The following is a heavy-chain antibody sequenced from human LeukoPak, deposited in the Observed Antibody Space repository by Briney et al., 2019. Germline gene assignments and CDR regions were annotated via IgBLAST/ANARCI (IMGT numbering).Heavy chain of an antibody. D-gene: IGHD1-26*01. J-gene: IGHJ4*02. CDR1: GYTFTTCG. CDR2: ISAYNGNT. CDR3: ARYSGSYYPFDY. V-gene: IGHV1-18*01. Sequence: ASVKVSCKASGYTFTTCGISWVRQAPGQGLEWMGWISAYNGNTNYAQKLQGRVTMTTDTSTSTAYMELRSLRSDDTAVYYCARYSGSYYPFDYWGQGTLVTVSS.